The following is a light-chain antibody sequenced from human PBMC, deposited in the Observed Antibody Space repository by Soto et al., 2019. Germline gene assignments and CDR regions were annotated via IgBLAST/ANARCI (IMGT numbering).Light chain of an antibody. CDR1: SSDVGGYNY. CDR3: SSYTSSRFYV. V-gene: IGLV2-14*01. CDR2: DVS. Sequence: QSVLTQPASVSGSPGQSITISCTGTSSDVGGYNYVSWYQQHPGKAPKLMIYDVSNRPSGVSNRFSGSKSGNTASLTISGLQAEDEAAYYCSSYTSSRFYVFGTGTKLTVL. J-gene: IGLJ1*01.